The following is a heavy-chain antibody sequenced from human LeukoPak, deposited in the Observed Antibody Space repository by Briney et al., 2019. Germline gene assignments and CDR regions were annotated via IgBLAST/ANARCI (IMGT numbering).Heavy chain of an antibody. CDR1: GYTFTSYD. CDR3: ARGAKTYRYCSGGSCPVNY. J-gene: IGHJ4*02. D-gene: IGHD2-15*01. CDR2: MNPNSGNT. Sequence: ASVKVSCKASGYTFTSYDINWVRQATGQGLEWMGWMNPNSGNTGYAQKFQGRVTMTRNTSISTAYMELSSLRSEDTAVYYCARGAKTYRYCSGGSCPVNYWGQGTLVTVSS. V-gene: IGHV1-8*01.